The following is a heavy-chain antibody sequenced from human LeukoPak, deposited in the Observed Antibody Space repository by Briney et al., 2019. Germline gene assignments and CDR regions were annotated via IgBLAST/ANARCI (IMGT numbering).Heavy chain of an antibody. D-gene: IGHD2-21*01. CDR1: GFTFNNFA. CDR3: AKGGVASSVTHFDC. J-gene: IGHJ4*02. V-gene: IGHV3-23*01. CDR2: ITGRDGIT. Sequence: QAGGSPRLSCAVSGFTFNNFAMSWVRQSPGKGLEGVSAITGRDGITYYADSVKGRFTISRDNSKNTLFLQMDSLRVEDTAVYYCAKGGVASSVTHFDCWGQGTLVTVSS.